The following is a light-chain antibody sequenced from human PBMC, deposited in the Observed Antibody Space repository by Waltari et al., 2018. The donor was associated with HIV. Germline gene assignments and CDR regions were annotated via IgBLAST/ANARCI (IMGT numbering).Light chain of an antibody. CDR2: GNS. J-gene: IGLJ2*01. V-gene: IGLV1-40*01. CDR1: NSHIGAAHD. Sequence: QSVLTQPPSVSGAPGQRVTIPCTGSNSHIGAAHDVHWFQQLPGTAPKRVNYGNSNRPSGVPDRFSGSKSGTSASLAISGLQAEDEADYYCQSYDSSLSGSVFGGGTKLTVL. CDR3: QSYDSSLSGSV.